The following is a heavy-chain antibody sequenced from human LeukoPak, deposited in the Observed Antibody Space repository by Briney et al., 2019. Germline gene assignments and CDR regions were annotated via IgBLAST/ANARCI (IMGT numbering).Heavy chain of an antibody. CDR2: ISSSSSYI. D-gene: IGHD6-13*01. Sequence: GGSLRLSCAASGFTFSSYSVNWVRQAPGKGLEWVSSISSSSSYIYYADSVKGRFTISRDNAKNSLYLQMNSLRAEDTAVYYCARDRWDSSWLYYFDYWGQGTLVTVSS. CDR1: GFTFSSYS. J-gene: IGHJ4*02. CDR3: ARDRWDSSWLYYFDY. V-gene: IGHV3-21*01.